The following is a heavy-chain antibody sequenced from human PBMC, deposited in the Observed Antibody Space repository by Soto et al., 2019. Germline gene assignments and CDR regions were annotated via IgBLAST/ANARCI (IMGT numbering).Heavy chain of an antibody. V-gene: IGHV3-48*02. CDR1: GFTFSSYS. J-gene: IGHJ6*02. CDR2: ISSSSSTI. CDR3: ARENDYGDYVPPDYYYGMDV. D-gene: IGHD4-17*01. Sequence: EVQLVESGGGLVQPGGSLRLSCAASGFTFSSYSMNWVRQAPGKGLEWVSYISSSSSTIYYADSVKGRFTISSDNAKNSLYLQMNSLRDEDTAVYYCARENDYGDYVPPDYYYGMDVWGQGTTVTDSS.